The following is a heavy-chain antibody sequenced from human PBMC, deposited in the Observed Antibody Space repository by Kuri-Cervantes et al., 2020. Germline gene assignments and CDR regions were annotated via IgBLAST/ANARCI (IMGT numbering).Heavy chain of an antibody. V-gene: IGHV3-20*04. Sequence: GGSLRLSCAAAGFSFDDFAMSWVRQVPGKGLEWVSGIDWRGGSADYADSVKGRFTISRDSAKNSLYLQMTSLRSEDTAVYYCARGEYQLLNHWYFDLWGRGTLVTVSS. CDR1: GFSFDDFA. CDR3: ARGEYQLLNHWYFDL. D-gene: IGHD2-2*01. J-gene: IGHJ2*01. CDR2: IDWRGGSA.